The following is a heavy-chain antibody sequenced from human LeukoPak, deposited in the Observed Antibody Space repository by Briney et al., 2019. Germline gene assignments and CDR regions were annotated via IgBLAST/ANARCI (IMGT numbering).Heavy chain of an antibody. D-gene: IGHD6-13*01. CDR2: IYSGGST. CDR1: GFTVSSNY. Sequence: GGSLRLSCAASGFTVSSNYMSWVRQAPGKGLEWVSVIYSGGSTYYADSVKGRSTISRDNSKNTLYLQMNSLRAEDTAVYYCARGNYSSSWYYFDYWGQGTLVTVSS. J-gene: IGHJ4*02. V-gene: IGHV3-53*01. CDR3: ARGNYSSSWYYFDY.